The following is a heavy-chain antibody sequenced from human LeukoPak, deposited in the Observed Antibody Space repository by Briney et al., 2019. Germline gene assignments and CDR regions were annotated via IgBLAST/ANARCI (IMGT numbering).Heavy chain of an antibody. Sequence: GGSLRLSCAASGFTFNSHHMNWVRQAPGKGLEWVSYISSGSNAIYYADSVKGRFTMSRDNAKSSLFLQMNSLRDEDTAVYYCARDYQGHFEYWGQGTLVTVSS. CDR1: GFTFNSHH. CDR3: ARDYQGHFEY. D-gene: IGHD2-2*01. CDR2: ISSGSNAI. J-gene: IGHJ4*02. V-gene: IGHV3-48*02.